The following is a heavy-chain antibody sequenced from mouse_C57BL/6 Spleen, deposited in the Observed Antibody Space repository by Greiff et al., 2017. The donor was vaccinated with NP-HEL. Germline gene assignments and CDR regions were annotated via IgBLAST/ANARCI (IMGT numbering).Heavy chain of an antibody. CDR3: ARSNWDEAWFAY. Sequence: VKLMESGAELARPGASVKMSCKASGYTFTSYTMHWVKQRPGQGLEWIGYINPSSGYTKYNQKFKDKATLTADKSSSTAYMQLSSLTSEDSAVYYCARSNWDEAWFAYWGQGTLVTVSA. D-gene: IGHD4-1*01. J-gene: IGHJ3*01. CDR2: INPSSGYT. CDR1: GYTFTSYT. V-gene: IGHV1-4*01.